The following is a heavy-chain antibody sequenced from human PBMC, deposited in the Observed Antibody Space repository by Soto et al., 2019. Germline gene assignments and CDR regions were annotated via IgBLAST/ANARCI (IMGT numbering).Heavy chain of an antibody. V-gene: IGHV1-69*01. Sequence: QVQLVQSGAEVKKPGSSVKVSCKASGGTFSRYAISWVRQAPGQGLEWMGGIIPIFGTANYAQKFQGRVTITADESTSTAYMELSSLRSEDTAVYYCARARRPWRSASGDWFDPWGQGTLVTVSS. J-gene: IGHJ5*02. D-gene: IGHD3-10*01. CDR2: IIPIFGTA. CDR3: ARARRPWRSASGDWFDP. CDR1: GGTFSRYA.